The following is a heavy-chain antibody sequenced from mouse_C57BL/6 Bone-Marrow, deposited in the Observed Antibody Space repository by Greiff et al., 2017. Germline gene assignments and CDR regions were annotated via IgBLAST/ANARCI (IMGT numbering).Heavy chain of an antibody. CDR1: GYTFTEYT. J-gene: IGHJ1*03. Sequence: QVQLQQSGAELVKPGASVKLSCKASGYTFTEYTIHWVKQRSGQGLEWIGWFYPGSGSIKYNEKFKDKATLTADESSSTVYMELSRLTSEDSAVYFCARHGDYYYGSSPWYFDVWGTGTTVTVSS. CDR2: FYPGSGSI. CDR3: ARHGDYYYGSSPWYFDV. D-gene: IGHD1-1*01. V-gene: IGHV1-62-2*01.